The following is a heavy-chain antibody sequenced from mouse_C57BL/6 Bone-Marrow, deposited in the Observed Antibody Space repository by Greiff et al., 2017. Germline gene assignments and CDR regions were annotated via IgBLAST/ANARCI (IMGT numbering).Heavy chain of an antibody. CDR3: ARCYYGSRGSYFDY. J-gene: IGHJ2*01. D-gene: IGHD1-1*01. CDR2: INPYNGGT. V-gene: IGHV1-18*01. Sequence: VQLQQSGPELVKPGASVKISCKASGYTFTDYNMDWVKQSHGKSLEWIGDINPYNGGTIYNQKFKGKATLTVDKSSSTAYMELRSLTSEATAVYYCARCYYGSRGSYFDYWGQGTTLTVSS. CDR1: GYTFTDYN.